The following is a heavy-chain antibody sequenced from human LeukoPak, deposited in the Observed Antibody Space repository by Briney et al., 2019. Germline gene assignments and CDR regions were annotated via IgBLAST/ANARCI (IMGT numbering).Heavy chain of an antibody. D-gene: IGHD5-24*01. Sequence: PGGSLRLSWATSGFIFSSYGMNWVRQAPGKGLEWVSYISGGGSTIYYADSVKGRFTISRDNAKNSLYLQMNSLRAEDTAVYYCARDSSDGYNPAVDYWGQGTLVTVSS. V-gene: IGHV3-48*01. J-gene: IGHJ4*02. CDR2: ISGGGSTI. CDR1: GFIFSSYG. CDR3: ARDSSDGYNPAVDY.